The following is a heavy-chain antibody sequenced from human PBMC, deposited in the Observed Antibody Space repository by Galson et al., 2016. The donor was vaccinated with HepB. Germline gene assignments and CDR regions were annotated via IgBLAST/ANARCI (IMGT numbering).Heavy chain of an antibody. CDR3: ARDGSGWLFDS. CDR1: GFTFSNYW. Sequence: SLRLSCAASGFTFSNYWMSWIRQSPGKGLEWVGNIKRDGSETYYVDSVRGRFTISRDNARNSLYLQMNSLRVEDTAVYYCARDGSGWLFDSWGQGTLVTVSS. D-gene: IGHD6-19*01. J-gene: IGHJ4*02. V-gene: IGHV3-7*01. CDR2: IKRDGSET.